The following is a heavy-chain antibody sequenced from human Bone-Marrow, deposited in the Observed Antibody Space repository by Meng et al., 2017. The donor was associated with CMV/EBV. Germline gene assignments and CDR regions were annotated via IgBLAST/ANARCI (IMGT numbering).Heavy chain of an antibody. D-gene: IGHD4/OR15-4a*01. V-gene: IGHV1-2*02. CDR3: GTDDYGPLTY. CDR1: GYTFTDYY. J-gene: IGHJ4*02. CDR2: IDPKSGGT. Sequence: QVQLVQSGAEVKKPGASVKVSCKVSGYTFTDYYIHWMRQAPGQGLEWMGWIDPKSGGTNYAQKFQGRVTMTRDASITTVYMDLNSLNSDDTAVYFCGTDDYGPLTYWGQGTLVTVSS.